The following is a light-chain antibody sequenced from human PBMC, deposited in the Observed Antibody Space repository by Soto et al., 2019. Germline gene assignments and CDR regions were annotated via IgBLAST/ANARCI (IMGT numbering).Light chain of an antibody. CDR3: CSYAGSYPYV. J-gene: IGLJ1*01. CDR1: SSDVGGYNY. V-gene: IGLV2-11*01. Sequence: QSALTQPRSVSGSAGQSVTISCTGTSSDVGGYNYVSWYQQHPGKAPKLMIYDVSKRPSGVPDRFSGPKSGNTASLTISGLQAEDEADYYCCSYAGSYPYVFGTGTKVTV. CDR2: DVS.